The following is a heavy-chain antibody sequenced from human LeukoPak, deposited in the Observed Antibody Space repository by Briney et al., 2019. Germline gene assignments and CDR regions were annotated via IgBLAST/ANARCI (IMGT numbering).Heavy chain of an antibody. J-gene: IGHJ4*02. CDR3: ARGDYDSSGYSY. CDR2: IYSGGST. Sequence: PGGSLRLSCAASGFTVSSNYMSWVRQAPGKGLEWVSVIYSGGSTYYADSVKGRFTISRDNSKNTLNLQMNSLRAEDTAVYYCARGDYDSSGYSYWGQGTLVTVSS. D-gene: IGHD3-22*01. CDR1: GFTVSSNY. V-gene: IGHV3-66*01.